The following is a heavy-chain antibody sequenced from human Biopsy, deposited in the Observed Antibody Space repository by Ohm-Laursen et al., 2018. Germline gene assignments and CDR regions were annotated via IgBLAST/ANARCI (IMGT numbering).Heavy chain of an antibody. CDR3: AKDRYNYTPIGGFSMDV. CDR1: GFTFNNYG. Sequence: SLRLSCAASGFTFNNYGMQWVRQAPGKGLEWAAFIFYDGSNTYYADSVKGRFTISRDNSRDTLYLQMSSLRAEDTAVYYCAKDRYNYTPIGGFSMDVWGQGTTVTVSS. J-gene: IGHJ6*02. V-gene: IGHV3-30*18. D-gene: IGHD5-18*01. CDR2: IFYDGSNT.